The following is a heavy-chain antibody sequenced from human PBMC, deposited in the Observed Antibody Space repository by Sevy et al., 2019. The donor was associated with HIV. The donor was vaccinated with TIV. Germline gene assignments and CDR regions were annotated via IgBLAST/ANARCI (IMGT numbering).Heavy chain of an antibody. Sequence: GGSLRLSCAASGFTFSHYYMSWIRQAPGKGLEWVSYISSSGNTIYYTDSVKGRFTISRDNAKNSLYLQMDSLRAEDTAVYYWARDPTYYDFWGGYYTGWFDPWGQGTLVTVSS. J-gene: IGHJ5*02. CDR2: ISSSGNTI. D-gene: IGHD3-3*01. CDR1: GFTFSHYY. CDR3: ARDPTYYDFWGGYYTGWFDP. V-gene: IGHV3-11*01.